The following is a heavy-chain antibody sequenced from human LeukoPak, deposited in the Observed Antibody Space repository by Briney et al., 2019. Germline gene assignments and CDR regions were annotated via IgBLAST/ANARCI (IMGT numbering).Heavy chain of an antibody. Sequence: PSQTLSLTCTVSVGSISSGSYYWSWIRQPAGKGLEWIGRIYTSGSTNYNPSLKSRVTISVDTSKNQFSLKLSSVTAADTAVYYCARDYYDPHFYYYYYMDVWGKGTTVTVSS. CDR1: VGSISSGSYY. CDR3: ARDYYDPHFYYYYYMDV. J-gene: IGHJ6*03. V-gene: IGHV4-61*02. CDR2: IYTSGST. D-gene: IGHD3-22*01.